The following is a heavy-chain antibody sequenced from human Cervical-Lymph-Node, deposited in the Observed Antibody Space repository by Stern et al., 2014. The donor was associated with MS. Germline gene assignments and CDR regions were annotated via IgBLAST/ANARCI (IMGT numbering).Heavy chain of an antibody. J-gene: IGHJ4*02. Sequence: QVTLRESGPTLVKPTQTLTLTCTFSGFSLTSGGVGVGWIRQPPGKALEWLAVIYWNDDRRYSPSLRSRLIITKDTSKNQVVLTMTNVDPVDTATYYCLHRISSYDFSGLDQGGQGILVTGSS. CDR3: LHRISSYDFSGLDQ. V-gene: IGHV2-5*01. CDR1: GFSLTSGGVG. D-gene: IGHD3-3*01. CDR2: IYWNDDR.